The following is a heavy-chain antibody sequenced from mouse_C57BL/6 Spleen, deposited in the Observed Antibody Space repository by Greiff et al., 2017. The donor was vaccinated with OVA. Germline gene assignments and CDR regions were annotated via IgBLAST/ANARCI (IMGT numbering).Heavy chain of an antibody. CDR2: ISSGGDYI. Sequence: EVQLVESGEGLVKPGGSLKLSCAASGFTFSSYAMSWVRQTPEKRLEWVAYISSGGDYIYYADTVKGRFTISRDNARNTLYLQMSSLKSEDTAKYYGTRERVTGYYCDYWGQGTTLTVSS. CDR1: GFTFSSYA. V-gene: IGHV5-9-1*02. J-gene: IGHJ2*01. CDR3: TRERVTGYYCDY. D-gene: IGHD4-1*01.